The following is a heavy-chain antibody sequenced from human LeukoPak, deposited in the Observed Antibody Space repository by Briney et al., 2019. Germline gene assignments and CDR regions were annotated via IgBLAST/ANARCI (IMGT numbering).Heavy chain of an antibody. CDR2: ISSSSSYI. CDR3: AREIPTGPYYYGSGDDAFDI. V-gene: IGHV3-21*01. J-gene: IGHJ3*02. CDR1: GGSFSGYY. D-gene: IGHD3-10*01. Sequence: PSETLSLTCAVYGGSFSGYYWSWIRQAPGKGLEWVSSISSSSSYIYYADSVKGRFTISRDNAKNSLYLQMNSLRAEDTAVYYCAREIPTGPYYYGSGDDAFDIWGQGTMVTVSS.